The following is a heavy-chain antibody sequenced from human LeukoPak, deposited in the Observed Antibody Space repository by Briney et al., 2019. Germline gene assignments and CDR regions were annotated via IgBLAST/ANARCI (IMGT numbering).Heavy chain of an antibody. CDR2: IYYRGNI. CDR1: GXSISSSSFY. D-gene: IGHD1-26*01. J-gene: IGHJ4*02. V-gene: IGHV4-39*02. Sequence: SETLSLTCSVSGXSISSSSFYWGWIRQPPGKGLEWIGSIYYRGNIYYNPSLKSRLTMSVDTSKNQFSLSLKSATAADTAVYYCARDRGSLRYYFDYWGQGTLVTVSS. CDR3: ARDRGSLRYYFDY.